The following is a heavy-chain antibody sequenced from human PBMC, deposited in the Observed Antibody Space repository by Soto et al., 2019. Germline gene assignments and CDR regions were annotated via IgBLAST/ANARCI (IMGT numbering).Heavy chain of an antibody. CDR1: GYTFTSYY. V-gene: IGHV1-46*01. CDR3: ARASSGWPTRPGGDAFDI. CDR2: INPSGGST. Sequence: ASVKVSCKASGYTFTSYYMHWVRQAPGQGLEWMGIINPSGGSTSYAQKFQGRVTMTRDTSTSTVYMELSSLRSEDTAVYYCARASSGWPTRPGGDAFDIWGQGTMVTVSS. D-gene: IGHD6-19*01. J-gene: IGHJ3*02.